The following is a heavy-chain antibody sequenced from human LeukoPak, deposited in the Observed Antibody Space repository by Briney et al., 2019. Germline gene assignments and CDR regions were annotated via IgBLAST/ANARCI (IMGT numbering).Heavy chain of an antibody. J-gene: IGHJ6*03. Sequence: RASVKLSCKASGYTFTSYYMHWLRQAPGQGLEWMGCINPNTGGTNYAQNVQGRVTMTRDTSISTAYMELSRLRSDDTAVYYCASGPVGSVLPYFYYYMDVGGKGTTVTVSS. D-gene: IGHD3-10*01. CDR2: INPNTGGT. CDR3: ASGPVGSVLPYFYYYMDV. CDR1: GYTFTSYY. V-gene: IGHV1-2*02.